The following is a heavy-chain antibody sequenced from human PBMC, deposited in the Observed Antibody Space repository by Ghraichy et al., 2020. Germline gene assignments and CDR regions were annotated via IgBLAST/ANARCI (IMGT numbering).Heavy chain of an antibody. CDR3: ARHEYSYRWFEP. V-gene: IGHV4-59*08. J-gene: IGHJ5*02. D-gene: IGHD4-11*01. Sequence: SQTLSLTCSVSGGSISSHYWSWIRQPPGKGLEWIGYIYYSGGTNYNPSLNSRVTISADTSKNQFSLKLRSVTAADAAVYYCARHEYSYRWFEPWGQGTLVTVSS. CDR2: IYYSGGT. CDR1: GGSISSHY.